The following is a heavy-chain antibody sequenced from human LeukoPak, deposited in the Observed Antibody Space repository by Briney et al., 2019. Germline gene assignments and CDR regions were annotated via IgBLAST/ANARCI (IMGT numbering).Heavy chain of an antibody. J-gene: IGHJ5*02. V-gene: IGHV4-39*01. CDR1: GGSISSSSDY. D-gene: IGHD2-15*01. Sequence: SETLSLTCTVSGGSISSSSDYWGWVRQPPGKGLEWIGSIYYSGSTYYNPSLKSRVTISVDTSKNQFSLKLSSVTAADTAVYYCARRQDIVVVVAAPYGDYDWFDPWGQGTLVTVSS. CDR3: ARRQDIVVVVAAPYGDYDWFDP. CDR2: IYYSGST.